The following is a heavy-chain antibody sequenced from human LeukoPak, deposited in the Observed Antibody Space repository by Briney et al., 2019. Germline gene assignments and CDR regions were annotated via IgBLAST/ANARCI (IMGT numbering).Heavy chain of an antibody. D-gene: IGHD1-1*01. CDR1: GGTFSSYA. CDR3: ARDIGTGRGNY. V-gene: IGHV1-69*04. Sequence: ASVKVSCKASGGTFSSYAISWVRQAPGQGLEWMGRIIPILGIANYAQKFQGRVTITADKSTCTAYMELSSLRSENTAVYYCARDIGTGRGNYWGQGTLVTVSS. J-gene: IGHJ4*02. CDR2: IIPILGIA.